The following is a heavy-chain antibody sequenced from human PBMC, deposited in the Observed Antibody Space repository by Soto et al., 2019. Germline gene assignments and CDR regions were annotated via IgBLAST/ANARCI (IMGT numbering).Heavy chain of an antibody. Sequence: GESLKISCAASGFTFTSFGIHLVRQAPGKGLEWVSVVSYDGISKNYADSVKGRFTISRDNAKNALHLQMSSLRAEDTAVYYCAKARDGFSWPHFDYSAQGPLVTVSS. V-gene: IGHV3-30*18. CDR1: GFTFTSFG. CDR3: AKARDGFSWPHFDY. J-gene: IGHJ4*02. CDR2: VSYDGISK.